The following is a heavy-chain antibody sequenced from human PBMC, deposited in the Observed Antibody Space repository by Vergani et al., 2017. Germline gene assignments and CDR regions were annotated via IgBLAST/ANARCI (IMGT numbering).Heavy chain of an antibody. CDR1: GFTFSSYS. V-gene: IGHV3-21*04. CDR3: AKDWGEKYQLLGLFGAFDI. D-gene: IGHD2-2*01. Sequence: EVQLVESGGGLVKPGGSLRLSCAASGFTFSSYSMNWVRQAPGKGLEWVSSISSSSSYIYYADSVKGRFTISRDNAKNSLYLQMNSLRAEDTAVYYCAKDWGEKYQLLGLFGAFDIWGQGTMVTVSS. J-gene: IGHJ3*02. CDR2: ISSSSSYI.